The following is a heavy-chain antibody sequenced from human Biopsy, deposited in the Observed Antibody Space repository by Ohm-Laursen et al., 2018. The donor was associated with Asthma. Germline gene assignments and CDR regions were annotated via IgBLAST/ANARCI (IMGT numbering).Heavy chain of an antibody. CDR2: IHYSGRT. V-gene: IGHV4-59*01. J-gene: IGHJ4*02. CDR3: AGFCSGGNCPDH. Sequence: GTLSLTCTVSGVSIRSYYWTWIRQPPGKGLEWIGNIHYSGRTYSNPSLKSRVTISVDTSKEQISLRLSSVIAADTAVYYCAGFCSGGNCPDHWGQGTLVTVSS. D-gene: IGHD2-15*01. CDR1: GVSIRSYY.